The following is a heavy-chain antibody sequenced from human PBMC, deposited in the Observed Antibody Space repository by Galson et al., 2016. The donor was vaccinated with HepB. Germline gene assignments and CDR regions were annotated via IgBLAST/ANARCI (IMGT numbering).Heavy chain of an antibody. D-gene: IGHD2-15*01. CDR2: IHSSGST. Sequence: SETLSLTCKVSGDSITANSHYWGWIRQSPGKGHEWIGSIHSSGSTYYDPSLQSRVTLSVDTSNNQFSLWLSSVTAADTAVYYCAKTLTPTNQYFFISWGQGTLVTVSS. V-gene: IGHV4-39*01. CDR1: GDSITANSHY. J-gene: IGHJ4*02. CDR3: AKTLTPTNQYFFIS.